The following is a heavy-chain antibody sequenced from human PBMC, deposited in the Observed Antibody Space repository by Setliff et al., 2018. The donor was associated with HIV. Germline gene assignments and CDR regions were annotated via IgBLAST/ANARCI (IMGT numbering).Heavy chain of an antibody. J-gene: IGHJ5*02. Sequence: LTCTVSGGSISSGSYYWSWIRQPAGKGLEWIGRIYTSGSTNYNPSLKSRVTISVDTSKNQFSLKLSSVTAADTAVYYCARKATITEGDWFDPWGQGALVTVSS. CDR2: IYTSGST. D-gene: IGHD5-12*01. V-gene: IGHV4-61*02. CDR3: ARKATITEGDWFDP. CDR1: GGSISSGSYY.